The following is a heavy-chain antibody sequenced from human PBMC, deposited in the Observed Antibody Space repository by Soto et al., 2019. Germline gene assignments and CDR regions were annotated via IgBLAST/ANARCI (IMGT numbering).Heavy chain of an antibody. CDR2: ISSSSSYI. Sequence: EVQLVESGGGLVKPGGSLRLSCAASGFTFSSYSMNWVRQAPGKGLEWVSSISSSSSYIYYADSVKGRFTISRDNAKNSLYLQMNSLRAEDTALYYCARDQPGYSYGYGLGYWGQGPLVTVSS. CDR3: ARDQPGYSYGYGLGY. J-gene: IGHJ4*02. V-gene: IGHV3-21*01. D-gene: IGHD5-18*01. CDR1: GFTFSSYS.